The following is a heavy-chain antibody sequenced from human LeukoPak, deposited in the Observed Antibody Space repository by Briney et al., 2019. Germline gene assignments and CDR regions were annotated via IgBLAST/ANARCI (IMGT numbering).Heavy chain of an antibody. CDR2: INPNSGGT. D-gene: IGHD3-10*01. Sequence: ASVKVSCKASGYTFTGYYMHWVRQAPGQRLEWMGWINPNSGGTNYAQKFQGRVTMTRDTSISTAYMELSRLRSDDTAVYYCARDRIPTMVRGVTLGYWGQGTLVTVSS. J-gene: IGHJ4*02. CDR3: ARDRIPTMVRGVTLGY. CDR1: GYTFTGYY. V-gene: IGHV1-2*02.